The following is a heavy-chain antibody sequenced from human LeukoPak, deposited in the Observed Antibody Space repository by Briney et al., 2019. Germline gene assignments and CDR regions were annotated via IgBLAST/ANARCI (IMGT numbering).Heavy chain of an antibody. CDR3: ARHAADSSSPDEFDY. CDR1: GGSISSYY. Sequence: SETLSLTCTVSGGSISSYYWSWIRQPPGKGLEWIGSIYYSGSTYYNPSLKSRVTISVDTSKNQFSLKLSSVTAADTAVYYCARHAADSSSPDEFDYWGQGTLVTVSS. J-gene: IGHJ4*02. V-gene: IGHV4-39*01. D-gene: IGHD6-6*01. CDR2: IYYSGST.